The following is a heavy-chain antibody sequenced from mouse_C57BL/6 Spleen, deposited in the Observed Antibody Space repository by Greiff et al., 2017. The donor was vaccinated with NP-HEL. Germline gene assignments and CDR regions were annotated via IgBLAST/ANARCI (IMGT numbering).Heavy chain of an antibody. D-gene: IGHD1-1*01. CDR2: ISSGGSYT. V-gene: IGHV5-6*02. CDR1: GFTFSSYG. Sequence: EVMLVESGGDLVKPGGSLKLSCAASGFTFSSYGMSWVRQTPDKRLEWVATISSGGSYTYYPDSVKGRFTISRDNAKNTLYLQMSSLKSEDTAMYYCARRDYYGSRYFDYWGQGTTLTVSS. CDR3: ARRDYYGSRYFDY. J-gene: IGHJ2*01.